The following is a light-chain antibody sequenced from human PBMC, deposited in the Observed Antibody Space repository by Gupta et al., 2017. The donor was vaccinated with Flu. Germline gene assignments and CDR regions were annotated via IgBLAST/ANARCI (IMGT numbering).Light chain of an antibody. CDR2: RVS. J-gene: IGKJ1*01. Sequence: DVVLTQSPLSLPVIFGQPASISCRSSQSLVHRNGNTYLTWFQQRPGQSPRRLIYRVSNRDSGVPDRFSGRGSGTDFTLKISRVEAEDVGVYYCMQGTHWPTFGQGTKVEIK. V-gene: IGKV2-30*02. CDR3: MQGTHWPT. CDR1: QSLVHRNGNTY.